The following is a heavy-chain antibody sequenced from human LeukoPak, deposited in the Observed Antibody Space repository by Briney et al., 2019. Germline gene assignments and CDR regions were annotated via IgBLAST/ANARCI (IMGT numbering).Heavy chain of an antibody. V-gene: IGHV1-69*05. D-gene: IGHD3-16*01. CDR2: IIPIFGTT. CDR1: GGTFSNYA. CDR3: ARAGVTYYDYVWGSSPGAYFDY. Sequence: SVKVSCKASGGTFSNYAINWVRQAPGQGLEWMGGIIPIFGTTNYAQKFQGRVTITTDESTNTAYMELSNLRSEDTAVYYCARAGVTYYDYVWGSSPGAYFDYWGQGTLVTVSS. J-gene: IGHJ4*02.